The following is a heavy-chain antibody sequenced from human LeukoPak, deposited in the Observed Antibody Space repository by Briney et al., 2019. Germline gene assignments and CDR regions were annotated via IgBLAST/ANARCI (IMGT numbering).Heavy chain of an antibody. CDR3: AKEGHYYDSSGYPHYFDY. CDR2: INAGNGNT. J-gene: IGHJ4*02. CDR1: GYTFTSYA. V-gene: IGHV1-3*01. Sequence: ASVKVSCKASGYTFTSYAMHWVRQAPGQRLEWMGWINAGNGNTKYSQKFQGRVTITRDTSASTAYMELSSLRSEDTAVYYCAKEGHYYDSSGYPHYFDYWGQGTLVTVSS. D-gene: IGHD3-22*01.